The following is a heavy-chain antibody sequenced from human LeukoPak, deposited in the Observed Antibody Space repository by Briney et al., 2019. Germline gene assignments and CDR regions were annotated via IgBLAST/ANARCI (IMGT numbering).Heavy chain of an antibody. CDR1: GGSISSGDYY. V-gene: IGHV4-30-4*01. Sequence: SQTLSLTCTVSGGSISSGDYYWSWIRQPPGKGPEWIGYIYYSGSTYYNPSLKSRVTISVDTSKNQFSLKLSSVTAADTAVYYCARDRYGSGSYYAPYNWFDPWGQGTLVTVSS. D-gene: IGHD3-10*01. CDR2: IYYSGST. J-gene: IGHJ5*02. CDR3: ARDRYGSGSYYAPYNWFDP.